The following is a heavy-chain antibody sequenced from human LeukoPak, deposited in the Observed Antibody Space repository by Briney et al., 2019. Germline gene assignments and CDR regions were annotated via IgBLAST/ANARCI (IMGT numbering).Heavy chain of an antibody. D-gene: IGHD3-22*01. V-gene: IGHV3-48*01. J-gene: IGHJ6*02. CDR2: ISGSSKII. Sequence: GSLRLSCAASGFTFSSYSMNWVRQAPGKGLEWISYISGSSKIIHWAESLKGRFTISRDNAKNSLYLQMNSLRAEDTAVYYCARGDYYDSSGGYYYYYGMDVWGQGTTVTVSS. CDR3: ARGDYYDSSGGYYYYYGMDV. CDR1: GFTFSSYS.